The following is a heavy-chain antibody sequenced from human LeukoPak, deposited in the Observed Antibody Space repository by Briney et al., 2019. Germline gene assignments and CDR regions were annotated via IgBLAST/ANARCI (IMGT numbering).Heavy chain of an antibody. CDR1: GFTVSTNY. V-gene: IGHV3-53*01. CDR2: IYSGGTT. D-gene: IGHD5-18*01. J-gene: IGHJ6*02. Sequence: GGSLRLSCAASGFTVSTNYMSWVRQAPGKGLEWVSVIYSGGTTNYADSVKGRFTISRDNSKNTVYLQMNSLRAEDTAVYYCARGGYAHYYGMDVWGQGTTVTVSS. CDR3: ARGGYAHYYGMDV.